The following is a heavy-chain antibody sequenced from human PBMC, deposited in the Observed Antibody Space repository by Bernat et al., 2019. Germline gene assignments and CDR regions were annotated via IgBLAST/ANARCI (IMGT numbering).Heavy chain of an antibody. Sequence: QVQLVESGGGVFQPGRSLRLSCAASGFTFSTYGIHWVRQAPGKGLEWVAVISYNGRNKYYADSVKGRCTISRDNSKNTVVLQMNSLRAEDTAVYYCAKVQAVAATMALNYWGQGTLVTVSS. D-gene: IGHD6-19*01. CDR1: GFTFSTYG. V-gene: IGHV3-30*18. J-gene: IGHJ4*02. CDR2: ISYNGRNK. CDR3: AKVQAVAATMALNY.